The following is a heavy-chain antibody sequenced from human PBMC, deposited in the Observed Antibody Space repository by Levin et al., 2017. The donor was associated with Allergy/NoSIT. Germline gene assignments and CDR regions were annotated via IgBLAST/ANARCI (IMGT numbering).Heavy chain of an antibody. CDR3: ARRRDSGYDFDY. CDR1: GYSFTSYW. CDR2: IYPGNSDT. D-gene: IGHD5-12*01. V-gene: IGHV5-51*01. Sequence: VASVKVSCKGSGYSFTSYWIGWVRQMPGKGLEWMGIIYPGNSDTRYSPSLQGQVTISADKSISTAYLQWSSLKASDTAMYYCARRRDSGYDFDYWGQGTLVTVSS. J-gene: IGHJ4*02.